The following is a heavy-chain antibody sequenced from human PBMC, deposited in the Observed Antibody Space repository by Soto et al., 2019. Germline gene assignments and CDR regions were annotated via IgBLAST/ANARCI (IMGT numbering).Heavy chain of an antibody. CDR3: ARHAGHYYCYHLDV. CDR1: GYCFTSYW. Sequence: ESLKISCMGSGYCFTSYWIGWACQMPGKGLEWMGIIYPGDSDTRYSPSFQGQVTISADKPISTAYLQWSSLKASDTAMYYCARHAGHYYCYHLDVWGKGTTVTV. V-gene: IGHV5-51*01. CDR2: IYPGDSDT. J-gene: IGHJ6*03.